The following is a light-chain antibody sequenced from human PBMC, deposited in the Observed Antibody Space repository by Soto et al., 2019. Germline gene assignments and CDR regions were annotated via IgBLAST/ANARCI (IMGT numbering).Light chain of an antibody. Sequence: QSALTQPPSVSGSPGQSVAISCTGTSSDVGNSNGVSWYQQAPGTAPKLMIYDVTNRPSGVPDRVSGSKSGNTASLTLSGLQAEDEADYYCSSYTSSSTYVFGTGTKLTVL. CDR2: DVT. V-gene: IGLV2-18*02. J-gene: IGLJ1*01. CDR3: SSYTSSSTYV. CDR1: SSDVGNSNG.